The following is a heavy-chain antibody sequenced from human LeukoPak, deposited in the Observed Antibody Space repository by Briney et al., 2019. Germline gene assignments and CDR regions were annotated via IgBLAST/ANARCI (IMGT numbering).Heavy chain of an antibody. J-gene: IGHJ3*02. V-gene: IGHV3-23*01. CDR2: ISGSGGST. Sequence: GGSLRLSCAASGFTFSSYGMSWVRQAPGKGLEWVSGISGSGGSTYYADSVKGRFTISRDNSKNTLYLQMNSLRAEDTAVYYCAKDRQSWYYYDSSQDAFDIWGQGTMVTVSS. CDR3: AKDRQSWYYYDSSQDAFDI. CDR1: GFTFSSYG. D-gene: IGHD3-22*01.